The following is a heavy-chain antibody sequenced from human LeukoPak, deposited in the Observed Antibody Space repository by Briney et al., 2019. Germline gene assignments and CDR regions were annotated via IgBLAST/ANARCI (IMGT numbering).Heavy chain of an antibody. D-gene: IGHD2-2*01. CDR1: GFTFSIYT. CDR3: ARDFGGYCSSSKCYLGSLDY. CDR2: IFSSGRYI. J-gene: IGHJ4*02. Sequence: GGSLRLSCAASGFTFSIYTMNWVRQPPGKGLEGESSIFSSGRYIYYTDSREGRFTLSRDHAKNSLYLQMNRLRAEDTAVYYCARDFGGYCSSSKCYLGSLDYWGQGTLVTVSS. V-gene: IGHV3-21*03.